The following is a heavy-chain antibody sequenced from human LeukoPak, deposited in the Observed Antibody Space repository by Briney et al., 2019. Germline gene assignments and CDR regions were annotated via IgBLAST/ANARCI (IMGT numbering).Heavy chain of an antibody. V-gene: IGHV3-21*01. Sequence: PGGSLRLSCAASGFTFSSYSMNWVRQAPGKGLEWVSSISSSSSYIYYADSVKGRFTISRDNAKNSLYLQMNSLGAEDTAVYYCARESAYDSSGFNAFDIWGQGTMVTVSS. CDR3: ARESAYDSSGFNAFDI. CDR2: ISSSSSYI. J-gene: IGHJ3*02. D-gene: IGHD3-22*01. CDR1: GFTFSSYS.